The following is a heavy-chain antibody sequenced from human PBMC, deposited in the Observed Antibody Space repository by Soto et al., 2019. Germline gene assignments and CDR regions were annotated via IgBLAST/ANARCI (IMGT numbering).Heavy chain of an antibody. CDR3: ARSYSSSSYFDP. V-gene: IGHV5-51*01. J-gene: IGHJ4*02. CDR1: GYSFTIYR. D-gene: IGHD6-6*01. CDR2: IYPGDSDT. Sequence: GGSLRISCQGSGYSFTIYRITWVRQMPGKGLEWMGMIYPGDSDTRYSPSFQGQVTISADKSITTAYLQWSSLSASETAMYYCARSYSSSSYFDPWGQGSLVTVSS.